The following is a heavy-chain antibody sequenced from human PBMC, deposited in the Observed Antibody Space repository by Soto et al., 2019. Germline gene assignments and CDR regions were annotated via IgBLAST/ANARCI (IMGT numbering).Heavy chain of an antibody. CDR2: INPNNGVT. CDR1: GYTFTDYY. V-gene: IGHV1-2*02. Sequence: ASVKVSCKASGYTFTDYYMNWVLQAPGQGLEWMGWINPNNGVTNYSQKFQGRVTMTRDTSISTVYMDLSRLRSDDTAVYYCARGALTVANWFDPWGQGTQVTVSS. CDR3: ARGALTVANWFDP. D-gene: IGHD6-19*01. J-gene: IGHJ5*02.